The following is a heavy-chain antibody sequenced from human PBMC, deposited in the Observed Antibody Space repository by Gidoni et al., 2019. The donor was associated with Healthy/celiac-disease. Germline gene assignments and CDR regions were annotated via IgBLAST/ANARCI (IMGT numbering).Heavy chain of an antibody. D-gene: IGHD6-13*01. CDR1: GFTFGDYA. Sequence: EVQLVESGGGLVKPGRSLRLSCTASGFTFGDYAMSWFRQAPGKGLEWVGFIRSKAYGGTTEYAASVKGRFTISRDDSKSIAYLQMNSLKTEDTAVYYCTRPFSSSWSLYYFDYWGQGTLVTVSS. CDR3: TRPFSSSWSLYYFDY. V-gene: IGHV3-49*05. CDR2: IRSKAYGGTT. J-gene: IGHJ4*02.